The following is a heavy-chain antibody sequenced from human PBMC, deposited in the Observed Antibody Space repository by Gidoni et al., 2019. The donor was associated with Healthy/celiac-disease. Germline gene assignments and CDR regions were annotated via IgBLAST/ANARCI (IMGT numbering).Heavy chain of an antibody. CDR1: GGSISSSSYY. CDR3: ARTTPPSGWFDP. CDR2: IYYSGST. V-gene: IGHV4-39*01. Sequence: QLQLQESGPGLVQPSEPLSLTCPVSGGSISSSSYYWGWIRQPPGKGLEWIGSIYYSGSTYYNPSLKSRVTISVDTSKNQFSLKLSSVTAADTAVYYCARTTPPSGWFDPWGQGTLVTVSS. J-gene: IGHJ5*02. D-gene: IGHD3-10*01.